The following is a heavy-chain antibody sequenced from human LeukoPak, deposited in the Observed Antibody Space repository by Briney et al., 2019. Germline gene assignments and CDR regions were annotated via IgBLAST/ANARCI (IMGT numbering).Heavy chain of an antibody. V-gene: IGHV3-7*01. CDR2: IKQDGSEK. CDR1: GFTFSSYW. J-gene: IGHJ4*02. Sequence: PGGSLRLSCAASGFTFSSYWMSWVRQAPGKGLEWVANIKQDGSEKYYVDSVKGRFTISRDNAKNSLYLEMNSLRAEDTAIYYCARGHIVVVPGGSVDYWGQGTLVTVSS. CDR3: ARGHIVVVPGGSVDY. D-gene: IGHD2-2*01.